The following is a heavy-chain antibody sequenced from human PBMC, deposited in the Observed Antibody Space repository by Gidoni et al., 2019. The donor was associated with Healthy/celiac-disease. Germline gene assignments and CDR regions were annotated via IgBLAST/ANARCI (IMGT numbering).Heavy chain of an antibody. J-gene: IGHJ1*01. Sequence: QITLKESGPTLVKPTQTPTLTCTFSGFSPSTSGVGVGWIRQPPGTALEWLALIYWNDDKRYRPPLKRRLTITKDTSKNQVVLTMTNMDPVDTATYYCAHRRDSSSWYPTPSEYFQHWGQGTLVTVSS. CDR3: AHRRDSSSWYPTPSEYFQH. CDR1: GFSPSTSGVG. D-gene: IGHD6-13*01. CDR2: IYWNDDK. V-gene: IGHV2-5*01.